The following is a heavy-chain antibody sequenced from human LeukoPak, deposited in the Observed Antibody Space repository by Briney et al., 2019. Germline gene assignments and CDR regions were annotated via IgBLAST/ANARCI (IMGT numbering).Heavy chain of an antibody. CDR2: ISGSGGST. J-gene: IGHJ4*02. Sequence: PGGSLRLSCAASGFTVSSNYMSWVRQAPGKGLEWVSAISGSGGSTYYADSVKGRFTISRDNSKNTLYLQMNSLRAEDTAVYYCAKVGFSMATPWFDYWGQGTLVTVST. CDR1: GFTVSSNY. V-gene: IGHV3-23*01. CDR3: AKVGFSMATPWFDY. D-gene: IGHD5-24*01.